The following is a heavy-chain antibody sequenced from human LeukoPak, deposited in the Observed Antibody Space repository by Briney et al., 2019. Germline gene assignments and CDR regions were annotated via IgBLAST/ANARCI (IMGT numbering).Heavy chain of an antibody. V-gene: IGHV4-39*07. CDR2: IYYSGST. CDR1: GGSISRSSYY. D-gene: IGHD6-13*01. Sequence: SETLSLTCTVSGGSISRSSYYWGWIRQPPGKGLEWIGRIYYSGSTHYNPSLKGRVTISVDTSKNQFSLKLSSVTAADTAVYYCAGGAAAGNSWGQGTLVTVSS. J-gene: IGHJ4*02. CDR3: AGGAAAGNS.